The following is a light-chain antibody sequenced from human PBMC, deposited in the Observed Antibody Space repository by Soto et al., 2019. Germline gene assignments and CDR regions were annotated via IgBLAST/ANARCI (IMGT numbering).Light chain of an antibody. CDR2: AAS. Sequence: DIQLTQSPSFLSASVGDRVTITCRASQGISSSLAWYRQKPGKAPKLLIYAASTLQSGVPSRFSGSGSGTEFTLTISSLQPEDFATYYCQHLDSYSTFGQGTRLEIK. CDR3: QHLDSYST. J-gene: IGKJ5*01. CDR1: QGISSS. V-gene: IGKV1-9*01.